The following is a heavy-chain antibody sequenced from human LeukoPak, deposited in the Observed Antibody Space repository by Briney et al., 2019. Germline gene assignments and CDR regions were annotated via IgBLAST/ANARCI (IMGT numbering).Heavy chain of an antibody. J-gene: IGHJ4*02. CDR1: GYTFTSYG. D-gene: IGHD3-10*01. CDR2: ISAYNGNT. Sequence: ASVKVSCKASGYTFTSYGISWVRQAPGQGLEWMGWISAYNGNTNYAQKLQGRVTMTTDTSTSTAYMELRSLRSDDTAVYYCARDRVNYYGSGSYRSPDYWGQGTLVTVSS. CDR3: ARDRVNYYGSGSYRSPDY. V-gene: IGHV1-18*01.